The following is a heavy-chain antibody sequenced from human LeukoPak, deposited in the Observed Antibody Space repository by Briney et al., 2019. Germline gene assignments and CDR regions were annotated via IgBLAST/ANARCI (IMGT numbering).Heavy chain of an antibody. J-gene: IGHJ4*02. Sequence: ASVKVSCKPSGYSFTDFYIYWLRQAPGQGLEWMGWINPNSGGTNYAQKFQGRVTMTRDTSISTAYMELSRLRSDDTAVYYCARGRLREPFDYWGQGTLVTVSS. D-gene: IGHD1-14*01. V-gene: IGHV1-2*02. CDR2: INPNSGGT. CDR3: ARGRLREPFDY. CDR1: GYSFTDFY.